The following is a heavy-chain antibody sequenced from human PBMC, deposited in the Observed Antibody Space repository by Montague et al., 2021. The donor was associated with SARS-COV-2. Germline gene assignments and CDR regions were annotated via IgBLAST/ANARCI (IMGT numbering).Heavy chain of an antibody. CDR2: IHHGGST. CDR3: ARLGAGVVPSPILGVGPYYSYYSMDV. V-gene: IGHV4-34*01. CDR1: GGSFSTYS. Sequence: SQTLSLTCAVHGGSFSTYSWNWIRQPPGKGLEWIGEIHHGGSTNYNPSLKSRVTISADTSKNQFSLKLTSVAAADTAVYYCARLGAGVVPSPILGVGPYYSYYSMDVGGKGPTATVS. D-gene: IGHD3-10*01. J-gene: IGHJ6*03.